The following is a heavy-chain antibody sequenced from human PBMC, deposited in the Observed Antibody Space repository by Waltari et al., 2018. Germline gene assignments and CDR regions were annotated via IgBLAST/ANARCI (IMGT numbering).Heavy chain of an antibody. V-gene: IGHV4-39*01. CDR1: GVSIRSSSDY. J-gene: IGHJ4*02. D-gene: IGHD4-17*01. CDR2: IYYTGNT. Sequence: QLQLQESSPGLVQPSETLSLTCTVSGVSIRSSSDYWGWVRQLPGKGLEWIANIYYTGNTYYNASLKSRVTISVDTSKNQFSLKMRSVTAADTAVYYCARLARYGDSGLDYWGQGTLVSVSS. CDR3: ARLARYGDSGLDY.